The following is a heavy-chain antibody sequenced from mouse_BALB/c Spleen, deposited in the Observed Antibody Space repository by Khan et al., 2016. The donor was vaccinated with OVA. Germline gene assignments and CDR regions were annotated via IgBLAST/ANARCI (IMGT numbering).Heavy chain of an antibody. J-gene: IGHJ3*01. CDR2: IIYTGYT. Sequence: VQLKESGPSLVKPSRTLSLTCSVTGDSITSGYWNWIRKFPGNKLEYMGYIIYTGYTYYNPSLKSRISITRHTSKNQYYLQLSSVTDEDTATYYCARSTYRYAFVYWGQGTLVTVSA. CDR1: GDSITSGY. CDR3: ARSTYRYAFVY. D-gene: IGHD2-12*01. V-gene: IGHV3-8*02.